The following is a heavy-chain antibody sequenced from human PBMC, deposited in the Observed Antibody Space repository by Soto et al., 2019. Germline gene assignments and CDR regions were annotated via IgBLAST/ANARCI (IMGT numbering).Heavy chain of an antibody. CDR2: IVVGSGNT. V-gene: IGHV1-58*02. D-gene: IGHD2-2*01. CDR3: AAGTGYCSSTGCYEFVVSWFDP. Sequence: ASVKVSCKASGFTFTSSAMQWVRQARGQRLEWIGWIVVGSGNTNYAQKFQERVTITRDMSTSTAYMELSSLRSEDTAVYYCAAGTGYCSSTGCYEFVVSWFDPWGQGTLVTVSS. CDR1: GFTFTSSA. J-gene: IGHJ5*02.